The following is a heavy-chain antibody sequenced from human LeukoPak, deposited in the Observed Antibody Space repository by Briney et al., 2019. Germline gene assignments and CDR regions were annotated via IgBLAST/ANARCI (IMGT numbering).Heavy chain of an antibody. CDR3: ARGNRITIFGNWFDP. V-gene: IGHV3-64*01. Sequence: GGSLRLSCAASGFTFSSYAMHWVRQAPGKGLEYVSAISSNGGSTYYANSVKGRFTISRDNSKNTLYLQMGSLRAEDMAVYYCARGNRITIFGNWFDPWGQGTLVTVSS. J-gene: IGHJ5*02. D-gene: IGHD3-3*01. CDR2: ISSNGGST. CDR1: GFTFSSYA.